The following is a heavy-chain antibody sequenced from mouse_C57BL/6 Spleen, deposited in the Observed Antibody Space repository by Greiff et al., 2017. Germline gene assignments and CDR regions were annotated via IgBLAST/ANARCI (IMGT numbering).Heavy chain of an antibody. CDR1: GFTFSDYG. CDR3: ARGDGYYPYYFDY. CDR2: ISSGSSTI. V-gene: IGHV5-17*01. J-gene: IGHJ2*01. Sequence: EVKLVESGGGLVKPGGSLKLSCAASGFTFSDYGMHWVRQAPEKGLEWVAYISSGSSTIYYADTVKGRFTISRDNAKNTLFLQMTSLRSEDTAMYYCARGDGYYPYYFDYWGQGTTLTVSS. D-gene: IGHD2-3*01.